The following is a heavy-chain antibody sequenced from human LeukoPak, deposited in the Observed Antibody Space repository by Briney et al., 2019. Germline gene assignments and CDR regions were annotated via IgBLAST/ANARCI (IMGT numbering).Heavy chain of an antibody. CDR2: IRYDGSSK. CDR1: GFTFSDYG. D-gene: IGHD3-10*01. J-gene: IGHJ6*03. Sequence: PGGSLRLSCAASGFTFSDYGIHWVRQAPGKGLDWVAFIRYDGSSKYYVDSVKGRFTISRDNSKNTLFLQMNSLRAEDTAVYYCARDLKDGSGYDYYYYMDVWGKGTTVTVSS. V-gene: IGHV3-30*02. CDR3: ARDLKDGSGYDYYYYMDV.